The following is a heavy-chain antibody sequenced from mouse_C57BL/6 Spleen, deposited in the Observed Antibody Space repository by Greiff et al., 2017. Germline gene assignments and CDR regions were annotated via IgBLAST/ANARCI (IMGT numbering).Heavy chain of an antibody. D-gene: IGHD2-3*01. CDR2: IWSGGST. CDR1: GFSLTSYG. CDR3: ARYDGYSSFAY. V-gene: IGHV2-2*01. J-gene: IGHJ3*01. Sequence: QVQLKESGPGLVQPSQSLSITCTVSGFSLTSYGVHWVRQSPGKGLEWLGVIWSGGSTDYNAAFISRLSISKDNSKSQVFFKMNSLQADDTAIYYCARYDGYSSFAYWGQGTLVTVSA.